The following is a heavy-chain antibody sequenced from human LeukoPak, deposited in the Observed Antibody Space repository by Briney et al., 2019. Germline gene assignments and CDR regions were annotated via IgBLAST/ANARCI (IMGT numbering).Heavy chain of an antibody. CDR2: IYYSGST. Sequence: PSETLSLTCAVYGGSFSSYYWSWIRQPPGNGLEWIGYIYYSGSTNYNPSLKSRVTIPVDTSKNQFSLKLSSVTAADTAVYYCARGYCTNGVCFSYRYYFDYWGQGTLVTVSS. D-gene: IGHD2-8*01. CDR3: ARGYCTNGVCFSYRYYFDY. CDR1: GGSFSSYY. V-gene: IGHV4-59*08. J-gene: IGHJ4*02.